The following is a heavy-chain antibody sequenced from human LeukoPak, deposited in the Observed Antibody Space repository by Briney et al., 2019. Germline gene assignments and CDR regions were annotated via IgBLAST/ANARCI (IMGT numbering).Heavy chain of an antibody. J-gene: IGHJ6*03. CDR2: IYHSGST. V-gene: IGHV4-38-2*02. D-gene: IGHD1-14*01. Sequence: PSETLSLTCTVSGYSISSGYHWGWIRQPPGKGLEWIGSIYHSGSTYYNPSLKSRVTISVDTSKNQFSLKLRSVTAADTAVYYCARGSIRYNAYYYYMDVWGKGTTVTISS. CDR1: GYSISSGYH. CDR3: ARGSIRYNAYYYYMDV.